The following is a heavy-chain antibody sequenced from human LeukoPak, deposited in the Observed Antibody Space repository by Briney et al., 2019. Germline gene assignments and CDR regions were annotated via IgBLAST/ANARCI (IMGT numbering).Heavy chain of an antibody. CDR3: ARAIQYKYSSSLTPDY. V-gene: IGHV3-7*04. CDR2: IKQDGSEK. D-gene: IGHD6-6*01. CDR1: GFTFSTNA. J-gene: IGHJ4*02. Sequence: GGSLRLSCAASGFTFSTNAMSWVRQAPGKGLEWVANIKQDGSEKYYVDSVKGRFTISRDNAKNSLYLQMNSLRAEDTAVYYCARAIQYKYSSSLTPDYWGQGTLVTVSS.